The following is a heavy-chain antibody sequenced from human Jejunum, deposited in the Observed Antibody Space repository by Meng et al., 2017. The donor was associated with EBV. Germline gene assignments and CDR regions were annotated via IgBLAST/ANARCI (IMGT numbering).Heavy chain of an antibody. CDR2: IYYSGST. D-gene: IGHD5-12*01. V-gene: IGHV4-61*01. CDR3: AGLRYSGYDRAFDY. CDR1: GGSVNSGNVY. Sequence: QLQESGPGLVKPSETLSLTCNVAGGSVNSGNVYWSWIRQPPGKGLEWIGYIYYSGSTNYIPSLKSRVTISLDTSKNQFSLKLSSVTAADTAVYYCAGLRYSGYDRAFDYWGQGALVTVSS. J-gene: IGHJ4*02.